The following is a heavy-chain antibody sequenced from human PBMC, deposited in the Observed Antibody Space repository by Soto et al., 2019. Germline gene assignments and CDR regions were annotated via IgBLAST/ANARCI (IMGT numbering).Heavy chain of an antibody. Sequence: SVKVSCKASGFTFTSSAMQWVRQARGQRLEWIGWIVVGSGNTNYAQKFQERVTITRDMSTSTAYMELSSLRSEDTAVYYCAAGRYYGSGLDPWGQGTLVTVSS. D-gene: IGHD3-10*01. V-gene: IGHV1-58*02. CDR1: GFTFTSSA. CDR2: IVVGSGNT. J-gene: IGHJ5*02. CDR3: AAGRYYGSGLDP.